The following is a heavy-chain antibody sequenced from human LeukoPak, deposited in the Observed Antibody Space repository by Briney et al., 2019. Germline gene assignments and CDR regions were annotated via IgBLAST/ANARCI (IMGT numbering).Heavy chain of an antibody. CDR2: IYYSGST. Sequence: SETLSLTCTVSGGSISSYYWSWIRQPPGKGLEWIGYIYYSGSTNYNPSLKSRVTISVDTSKNQFSLKLSSVTAADTAVYYCAKHRGGSWRKRIGWGQGTLVTVSS. CDR3: AKHRGGSWRKRIG. D-gene: IGHD2-15*01. V-gene: IGHV4-59*08. CDR1: GGSISSYY. J-gene: IGHJ4*02.